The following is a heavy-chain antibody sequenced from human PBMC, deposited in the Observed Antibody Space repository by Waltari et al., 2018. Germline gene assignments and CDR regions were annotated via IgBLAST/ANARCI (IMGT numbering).Heavy chain of an antibody. CDR2: ISAYNGNT. V-gene: IGHV1-18*01. J-gene: IGHJ6*02. CDR3: ARGIVVVVAATPYYYYGMDV. Sequence: QVQLVQSGAEVKKPGASVKVSCKASGYTFTSYGISWVRQAPGQGLGWMGWISAYNGNTNYAQKLQGRVTMTTDTSTSTAYMELSSLRSEDTAVYYCARGIVVVVAATPYYYYGMDVWGQGTTVTVSS. CDR1: GYTFTSYG. D-gene: IGHD2-15*01.